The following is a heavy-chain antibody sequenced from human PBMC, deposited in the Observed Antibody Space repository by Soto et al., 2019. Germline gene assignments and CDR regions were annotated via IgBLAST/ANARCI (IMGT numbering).Heavy chain of an antibody. CDR2: IWHDGKNK. V-gene: IGHV3-33*01. CDR3: ARDPGQDEAMDY. Sequence: QVQVVESGGGVVQPGRSLRLSCAASGFTFSNFGMHWVRQAPGKGLEWVAVIWHDGKNKYYADSAEGRFTISRDNSKNPLYLQLNSLRAEDTAVYYCARDPGQDEAMDYWGQGTLVTVSS. CDR1: GFTFSNFG. J-gene: IGHJ4*02.